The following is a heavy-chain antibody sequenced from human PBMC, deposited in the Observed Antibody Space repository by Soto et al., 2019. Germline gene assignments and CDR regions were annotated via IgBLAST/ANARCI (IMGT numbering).Heavy chain of an antibody. Sequence: GGSLRLSCAASGFTFSSYAMSWVRQAPGKGLEWVSAISGSGGSTYYADSVKGRFTISRDNSKNTLYLQMNSLRAEDTAVYYCAKDLRDDYGPGYYYGMDVWGQGTTVPVSS. CDR1: GFTFSSYA. CDR3: AKDLRDDYGPGYYYGMDV. J-gene: IGHJ6*02. V-gene: IGHV3-23*01. D-gene: IGHD4-17*01. CDR2: ISGSGGST.